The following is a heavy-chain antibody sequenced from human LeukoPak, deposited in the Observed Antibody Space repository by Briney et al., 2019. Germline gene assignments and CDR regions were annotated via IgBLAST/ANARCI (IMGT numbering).Heavy chain of an antibody. CDR1: GFSFKNYA. J-gene: IGHJ6*03. V-gene: IGHV3-23*01. D-gene: IGHD1-26*01. CDR3: AKDGVVGARRNYMDV. CDR2: ITGSGGRT. Sequence: GGSLRLSCAASGFSFKNYAMNWVRQAPGKGLEWVSYITGSGGRTYNADSVKGRFTVSRDNPKNILFLEMNSLGAEDTAVYYCAKDGVVGARRNYMDVWGKGTTVIVSS.